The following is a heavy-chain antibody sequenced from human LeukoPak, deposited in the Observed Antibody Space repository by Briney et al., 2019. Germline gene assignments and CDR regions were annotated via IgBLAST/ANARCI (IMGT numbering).Heavy chain of an antibody. V-gene: IGHV6-1*01. Sequence: SQTLSLTCAISGDSVSSNSAAWNWIRQSPSRGLEWLGRTYYRSKWISDYAESVKSRMTINADTSKNQFSLQVNSVTPEDTAVYYCARKGTVTTPFDYWGQGILVTVSS. D-gene: IGHD1/OR15-1a*01. CDR1: GDSVSSNSAA. CDR3: ARKGTVTTPFDY. J-gene: IGHJ4*02. CDR2: TYYRSKWIS.